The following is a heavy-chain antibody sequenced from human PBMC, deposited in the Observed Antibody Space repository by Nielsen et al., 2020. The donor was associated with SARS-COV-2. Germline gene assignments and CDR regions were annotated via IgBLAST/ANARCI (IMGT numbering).Heavy chain of an antibody. V-gene: IGHV4-4*02. Sequence: SETLSLTCAVSGGSVSSNDWWTWVRPSPGEGLEWVGEVSHSGSINYNPSLKSRVPLSMDKSKRQFSLGLTSGSAADTAVYFCARGDLVVVPSPILGLGPFFYYFYLDVWCKGTTVILSS. CDR3: ARGDLVVVPSPILGLGPFFYYFYLDV. J-gene: IGHJ6*03. D-gene: IGHD2-2*01. CDR2: VSHSGSI. CDR1: GGSVSSNDW.